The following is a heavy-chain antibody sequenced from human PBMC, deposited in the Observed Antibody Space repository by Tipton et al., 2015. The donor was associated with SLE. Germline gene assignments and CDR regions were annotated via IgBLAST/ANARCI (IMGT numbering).Heavy chain of an antibody. D-gene: IGHD6-13*01. J-gene: IGHJ2*01. CDR3: ASGPNGRSWGWYFDL. V-gene: IGHV4-39*01. CDR2: IYYSGST. Sequence: GLVKPSETLSITCAVSGDSISSSHYSWGWIRQPPGEGLEWIGSIYYSGSTYYNPSLKSRVTISVDTSKNQFSLKLNSVAAADTAVYYCASGPNGRSWGWYFDLWGRGSLVTVSS. CDR1: GDSISSSHYS.